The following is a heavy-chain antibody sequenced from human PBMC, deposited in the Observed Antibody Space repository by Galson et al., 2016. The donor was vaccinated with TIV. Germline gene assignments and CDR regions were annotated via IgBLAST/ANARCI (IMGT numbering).Heavy chain of an antibody. Sequence: SLRLSCAASGFTFTTYAMNWVRQAPGKGLEWVSSISFTGGSTYYADSVKGRFTLSRDNSKNTVYLQMNRLRTDDTATYFCAKDRVKTVFGAGSFDFWGQGTRLTVSS. CDR1: GFTFTTYA. CDR3: AKDRVKTVFGAGSFDF. V-gene: IGHV3-23*01. CDR2: ISFTGGST. D-gene: IGHD3-3*01. J-gene: IGHJ4*02.